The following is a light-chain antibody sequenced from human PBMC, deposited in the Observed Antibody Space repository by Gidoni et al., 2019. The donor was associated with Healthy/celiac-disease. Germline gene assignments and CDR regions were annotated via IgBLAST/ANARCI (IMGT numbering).Light chain of an antibody. Sequence: SSELTQPPSVSVSPGQTASITCSGDKLGDQYACWYQQKPGQPPVLVVYQDRKRPSGSPERFSGSNSGNTATLTISGTQAMDEADYYCQAWDSSSVVFGGGTKLTVL. J-gene: IGLJ2*01. CDR2: QDR. CDR1: KLGDQY. CDR3: QAWDSSSVV. V-gene: IGLV3-1*01.